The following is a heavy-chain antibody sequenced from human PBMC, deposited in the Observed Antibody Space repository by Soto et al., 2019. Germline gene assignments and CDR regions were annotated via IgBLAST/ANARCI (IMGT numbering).Heavy chain of an antibody. CDR1: GFTFSDYY. V-gene: IGHV3-11*06. J-gene: IGHJ4*02. CDR3: ARGGHPRMGRAPPDY. Sequence: PGGSLRLSCAASGFTFSDYYMSWIRQAPGKGLEWVSYISSSSSYTNYADSVKGRFTISRDNAKNSLYLQMNSLRAEDTAVYYCARGGHPRMGRAPPDYWGQGTLVTVSS. CDR2: ISSSSSYT. D-gene: IGHD3-10*01.